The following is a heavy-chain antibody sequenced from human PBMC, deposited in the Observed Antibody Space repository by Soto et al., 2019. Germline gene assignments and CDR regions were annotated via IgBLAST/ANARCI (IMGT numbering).Heavy chain of an antibody. CDR3: AKASTYSSGWFNYYYYGMDV. CDR1: GFTFSSYA. CDR2: ISGSGGST. J-gene: IGHJ6*02. V-gene: IGHV3-23*01. D-gene: IGHD6-19*01. Sequence: GGSLRLSCAASGFTFSSYAMSWVRQAPGKGLEWVSAISGSGGSTYYADSVKGRFTISRDNSKNTLYLQMNSLRAEDTAVYYCAKASTYSSGWFNYYYYGMDVWGQGTTVTVSS.